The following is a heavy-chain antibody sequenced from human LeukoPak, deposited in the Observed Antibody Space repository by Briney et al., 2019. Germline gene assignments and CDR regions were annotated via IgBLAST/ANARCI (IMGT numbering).Heavy chain of an antibody. J-gene: IGHJ6*02. V-gene: IGHV3-7*01. CDR3: ARERPSQYYYYGMDV. CDR2: IKEDGSEK. Sequence: PGGSLRLSCAASGFTFSSYWMSWVRQAPGKGLEWVANIKEDGSEKYCVDSVKGRFSISRDNAKISLYLQMNSLRAEDTAVYYCARERPSQYYYYGMDVWGQGTTVTVSS. CDR1: GFTFSSYW.